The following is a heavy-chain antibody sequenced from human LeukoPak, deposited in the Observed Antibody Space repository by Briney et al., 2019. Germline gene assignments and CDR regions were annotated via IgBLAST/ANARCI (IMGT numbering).Heavy chain of an antibody. V-gene: IGHV1-2*06. CDR2: INPNSGDT. CDR3: ARDYCSSTSCLFDY. J-gene: IGHJ4*02. Sequence: ASVKVSCKASGYNFISYGINWVRQAPGQGLEWMGRINPNSGDTNYAQNFQGRVTMTRDTSISTAYMELSRLRSDDTAVYYCARDYCSSTSCLFDYWGQGTLVTVSS. CDR1: GYNFISYG. D-gene: IGHD2-2*01.